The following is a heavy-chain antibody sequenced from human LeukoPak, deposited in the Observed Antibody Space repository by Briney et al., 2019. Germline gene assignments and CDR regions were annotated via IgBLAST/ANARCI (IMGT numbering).Heavy chain of an antibody. D-gene: IGHD3-9*01. V-gene: IGHV3-23*01. CDR1: GFTFSSYA. J-gene: IGHJ4*02. Sequence: PGGSLRLSCAASGFTFSSYAMSWVRQAPGKGLEWVSGISGSGGSTYYAVSVKGRFAISRDNSKNTLYLQMNSLRAEDTAVYYCAKDPAVIGLDYYFDCWGQGTLVTVSS. CDR2: ISGSGGST. CDR3: AKDPAVIGLDYYFDC.